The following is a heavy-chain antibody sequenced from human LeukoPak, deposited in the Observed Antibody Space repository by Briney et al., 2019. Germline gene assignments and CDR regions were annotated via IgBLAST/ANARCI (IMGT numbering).Heavy chain of an antibody. CDR2: IYSGGST. V-gene: IGHV3-53*01. J-gene: IGHJ3*02. D-gene: IGHD4-17*01. CDR3: ARSIRGTTRRVGAFDI. Sequence: GGSLRISCAASGFTVSSNYMSWVRQAPGKGLEWVSVIYSGGSTYYADSVKGRFTISRDNSKNTLYLQMNSLRAEDTAVYYCARSIRGTTRRVGAFDIWGQGTMVTVSS. CDR1: GFTVSSNY.